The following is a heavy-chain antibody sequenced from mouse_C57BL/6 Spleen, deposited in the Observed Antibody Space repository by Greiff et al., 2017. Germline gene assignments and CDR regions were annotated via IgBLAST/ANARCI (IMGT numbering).Heavy chain of an antibody. V-gene: IGHV1-52*01. D-gene: IGHD1-1*01. Sequence: QVQLQQSGAELVRPGSSVKLSCKASGYTFTSYWMHWVKQRPIQGLEWIGNIDPSDSETHYNQKFKGKATLTVDKSSSTAYMQLSSLPSEDSAVYYCARSDYGSPFAYWGQGTLVTVSA. CDR2: IDPSDSET. J-gene: IGHJ3*01. CDR3: ARSDYGSPFAY. CDR1: GYTFTSYW.